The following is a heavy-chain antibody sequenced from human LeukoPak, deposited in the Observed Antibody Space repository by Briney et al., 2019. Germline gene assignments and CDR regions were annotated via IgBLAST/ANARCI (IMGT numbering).Heavy chain of an antibody. J-gene: IGHJ4*02. CDR3: ARVAIPVAGLLDY. Sequence: TGGSLRLSCAASGFTFSSSAMSWVRQAPGKGLVWVSRINSDGSSTSYADSVKGRFTISRDNAKNTLYLQMNSVRDEDTAVYYCARVAIPVAGLLDYWGQGTLVTVSS. V-gene: IGHV3-74*01. CDR2: INSDGSST. D-gene: IGHD6-19*01. CDR1: GFTFSSSA.